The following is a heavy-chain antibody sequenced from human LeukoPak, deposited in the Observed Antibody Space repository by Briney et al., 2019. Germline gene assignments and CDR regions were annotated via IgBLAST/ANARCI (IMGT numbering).Heavy chain of an antibody. J-gene: IGHJ5*01. CDR1: GFIFSSSW. Sequence: PWGSLSLSCAAPGFIFSSSWMSWVRQAPGKGLEWVATIKTDGSEKSHVDSVSGRFTISRDNTKDSLFLQMKSLRVDDTAVYYCVRGGTYWTVSWGQGTLVTVSS. V-gene: IGHV3-7*01. CDR3: VRGGTYWTVS. CDR2: IKTDGSEK.